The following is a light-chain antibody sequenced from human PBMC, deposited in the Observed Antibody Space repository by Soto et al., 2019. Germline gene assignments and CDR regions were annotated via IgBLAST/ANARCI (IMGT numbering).Light chain of an antibody. CDR1: SSHIGAGYN. Sequence: QSVLTQPPSVSGAPGQRVTISGAGSSSHIGAGYNVHWYQQLPGTAPKLLIYGYNNRPSGVPDRFSASKSESSASLAITGLQAEDEADYYCQSYDSSLSGPVVFGGGTKLTVL. CDR2: GYN. V-gene: IGLV1-40*01. J-gene: IGLJ2*01. CDR3: QSYDSSLSGPVV.